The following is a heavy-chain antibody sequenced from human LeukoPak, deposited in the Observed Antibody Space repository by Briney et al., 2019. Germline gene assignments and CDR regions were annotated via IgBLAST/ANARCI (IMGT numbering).Heavy chain of an antibody. CDR2: IYTSGST. J-gene: IGHJ5*02. V-gene: IGHV4-61*02. D-gene: IGHD6-13*01. CDR1: GGSISSGSYY. Sequence: PSQTLSLTCTVSGGSISSGSYYWSWIRQPAGKGLEWIGRIYTSGSTNYNPSLKSRVTISVDTSKNQFSLKLSSVTAADTAVYYCARRAAGTLRWFDPWGQGTLVTVSS. CDR3: ARRAAGTLRWFDP.